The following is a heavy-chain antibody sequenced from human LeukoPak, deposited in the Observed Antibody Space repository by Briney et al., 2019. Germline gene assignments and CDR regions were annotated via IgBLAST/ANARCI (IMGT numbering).Heavy chain of an antibody. CDR1: GGSFSGYY. CDR3: ARHYRRGYSGYDPAAGVDY. Sequence: PSETLSLTCAVYGGSFSGYYWSWIRQPPGKGLEWIGEINHSGSTNYNPSLKSRVTISVDTSKNQFSLKLSSVTAADTAVYYCARHYRRGYSGYDPAAGVDYWGQGTLVTVSS. V-gene: IGHV4-34*01. CDR2: INHSGST. D-gene: IGHD5-12*01. J-gene: IGHJ4*02.